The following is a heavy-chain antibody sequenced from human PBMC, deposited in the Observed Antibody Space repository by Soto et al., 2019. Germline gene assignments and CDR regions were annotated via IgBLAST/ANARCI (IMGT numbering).Heavy chain of an antibody. Sequence: SVKVSCKASGGTFSSYAISWVRQAPGQGLEWMGGIIPIFGTANYAQKFQGRVTITADKSTSTAYMELSSLRSEDTAVYYCARNLLLFLEPPYGMDVWGQGTTVTVSS. CDR1: GGTFSSYA. D-gene: IGHD3-3*01. CDR2: IIPIFGTA. V-gene: IGHV1-69*06. CDR3: ARNLLLFLEPPYGMDV. J-gene: IGHJ6*02.